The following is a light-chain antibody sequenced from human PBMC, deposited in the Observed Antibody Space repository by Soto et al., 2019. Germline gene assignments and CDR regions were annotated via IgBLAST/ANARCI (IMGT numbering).Light chain of an antibody. V-gene: IGLV2-14*01. Sequence: QSVLTQPASVSGSPGQSITISCTGTSSDVGGYNYVSWYQQHPGKAPKLMIYEVSNRPSGVSNRFSGSKSGNTASLTISGLQAEDEADYYCSSYTSSSTLFGTETKLTVL. CDR2: EVS. J-gene: IGLJ1*01. CDR1: SSDVGGYNY. CDR3: SSYTSSSTL.